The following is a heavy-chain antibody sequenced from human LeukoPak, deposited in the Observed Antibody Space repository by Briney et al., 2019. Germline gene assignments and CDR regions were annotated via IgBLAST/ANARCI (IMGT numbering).Heavy chain of an antibody. J-gene: IGHJ4*02. Sequence: GASVKVSCKASGYTFTSYGISWVRQAPGQGLEWMGWISAYNGNTNYAQKLQGRVTMTTDTSTSTAYMELRSLRSDDTAVYYCARDRFYYDSSGYYWQPFDYWGQGTLVTVSS. CDR1: GYTFTSYG. CDR3: ARDRFYYDSSGYYWQPFDY. CDR2: ISAYNGNT. D-gene: IGHD3-22*01. V-gene: IGHV1-18*01.